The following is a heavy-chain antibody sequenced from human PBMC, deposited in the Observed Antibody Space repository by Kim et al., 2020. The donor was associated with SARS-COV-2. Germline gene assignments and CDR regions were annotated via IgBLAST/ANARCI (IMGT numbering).Heavy chain of an antibody. J-gene: IGHJ4*02. Sequence: SEKFYMCSVSARFTISRDNAKNSLFLQMNSLRAEDAALYYCARGGSYSFEYWGQGSLVTVSS. CDR3: ARGGSYSFEY. CDR2: SEK. D-gene: IGHD5-12*01. V-gene: IGHV3-7*01.